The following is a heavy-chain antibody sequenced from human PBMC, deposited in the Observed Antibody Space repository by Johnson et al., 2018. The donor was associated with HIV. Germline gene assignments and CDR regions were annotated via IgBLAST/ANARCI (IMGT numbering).Heavy chain of an antibody. CDR1: GFSFTTI. CDR2: INQDGSET. CDR3: ARARSGAFDI. J-gene: IGHJ3*02. D-gene: IGHD3-3*01. Sequence: QLVESGGGLVQPGGSLRLSCVVSGFSFTTIMTWLRQAPGKGLEWVANINQDGSETSYVDSVKGRFTISRDNAENSLYLQMTSLRAEDTAMYYCARARSGAFDIWGQGTMVTVSS. V-gene: IGHV3-7*04.